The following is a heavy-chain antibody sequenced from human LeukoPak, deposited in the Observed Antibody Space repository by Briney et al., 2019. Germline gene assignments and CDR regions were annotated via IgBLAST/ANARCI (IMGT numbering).Heavy chain of an antibody. V-gene: IGHV4-61*02. CDR3: ARDRYYYDSSSYRFDY. Sequence: SETLSLTCFVSGGSISITSYYWSWIRQPAGKGLEWIGRIYTSGSTNYNPSLKSRVTMSVDTSQNQFSLKLSSVTAADTAVYYCARDRYYYDSSSYRFDYWGRGTLVTVSS. D-gene: IGHD3-22*01. CDR1: GGSISITSYY. J-gene: IGHJ4*02. CDR2: IYTSGST.